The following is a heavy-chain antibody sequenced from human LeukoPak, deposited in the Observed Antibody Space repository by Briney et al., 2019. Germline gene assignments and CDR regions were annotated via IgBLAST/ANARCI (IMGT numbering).Heavy chain of an antibody. V-gene: IGHV3-7*01. CDR3: ARGPYSSTWYYFEY. Sequence: PGGSLRLSCAGSGFTFSSYWMSWVRQAPGKGLEWVANIKPDGGEIYYVDSVKGRFTISRDNAKNSLYLQMNSLRAEDTAVYYCARGPYSSTWYYFEYWGQGTLVTVSS. J-gene: IGHJ4*02. CDR2: IKPDGGEI. CDR1: GFTFSSYW. D-gene: IGHD6-13*01.